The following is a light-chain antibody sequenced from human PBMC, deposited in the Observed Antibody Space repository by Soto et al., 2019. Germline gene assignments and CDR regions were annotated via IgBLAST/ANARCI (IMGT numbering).Light chain of an antibody. Sequence: EMVMTQSPVTLSVSPGESATLSCRASQSVISNLAWYQQKPGQAPRLLIFGAYSRAIGIPERFSGSGSGTEFNLTISSLQSEDFGVYYCQQYNNWPRTFGQGTKVDIK. CDR1: QSVISN. CDR3: QQYNNWPRT. J-gene: IGKJ1*01. V-gene: IGKV3D-15*01. CDR2: GAY.